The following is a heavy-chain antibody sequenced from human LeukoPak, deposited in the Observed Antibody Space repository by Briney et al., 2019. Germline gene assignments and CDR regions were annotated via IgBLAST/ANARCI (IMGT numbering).Heavy chain of an antibody. CDR2: IRSKAYGGTT. Sequence: PGGSLRLSCTASGFTFGDYAMSWVRQAPGKGLEWVGFIRSKAYGGTTEYAASVKGRFTISRDDSNSIAYLEMDSLKTDDTAVYYCTRDQTPYYWGQGTLVTVSS. CDR1: GFTFGDYA. V-gene: IGHV3-49*04. CDR3: TRDQTPYY. J-gene: IGHJ4*02.